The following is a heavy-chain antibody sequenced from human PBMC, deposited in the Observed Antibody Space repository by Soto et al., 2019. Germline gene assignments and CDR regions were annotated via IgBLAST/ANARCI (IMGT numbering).Heavy chain of an antibody. J-gene: IGHJ3*01. D-gene: IGHD6-19*01. CDR3: ARLQFPDVTGAFNV. CDR1: VGCMNAYY. V-gene: IGHV4-59*10. CDR2: IYVNGNN. Sequence: XGTLWLTCPDSVGCMNAYYWWSCLRHPAAEGLEYIGRIYVNGNNKYNPSIRSRVTMSVDTSKDQFSLRLSYATAADTAMYYCARLQFPDVTGAFNVWGQVTMVTVSS.